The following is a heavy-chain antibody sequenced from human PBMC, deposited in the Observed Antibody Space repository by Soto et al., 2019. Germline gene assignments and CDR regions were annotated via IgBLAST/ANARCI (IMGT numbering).Heavy chain of an antibody. J-gene: IGHJ5*02. CDR3: ARGNRDVLRYFDWSHNNWFDP. CDR2: IYYSGST. D-gene: IGHD3-9*01. CDR1: GGSISSGDYY. V-gene: IGHV4-30-4*01. Sequence: SAALSLTCTVSGGSISSGDYYWSWIRQPPGKGLEWIGYIYYSGSTYYNPSLKSRVTISVDTSKNQFSLKLSSVTAADTAVYYCARGNRDVLRYFDWSHNNWFDPWGQGTLVTVSS.